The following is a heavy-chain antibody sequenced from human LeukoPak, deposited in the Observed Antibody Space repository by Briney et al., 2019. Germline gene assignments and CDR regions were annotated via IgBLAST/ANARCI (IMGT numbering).Heavy chain of an antibody. CDR1: GFTFSNAW. Sequence: GGSLRLSCAASGFTFSNAWMSWVRQAPGKGLEWVGRIKSKTDGGTTDYAAPVKGRFTISRDDSKNTLYLQMNSLKTEDTAVYYWTTDLGYFVVVPAAKNYLGQGTLVTVSS. CDR2: IKSKTDGGTT. V-gene: IGHV3-15*01. J-gene: IGHJ4*02. D-gene: IGHD2-2*01. CDR3: TTDLGYFVVVPAAKNY.